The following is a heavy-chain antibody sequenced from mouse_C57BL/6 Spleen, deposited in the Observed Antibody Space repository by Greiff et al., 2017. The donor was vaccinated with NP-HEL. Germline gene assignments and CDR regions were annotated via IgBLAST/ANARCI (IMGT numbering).Heavy chain of an antibody. CDR2: IYPGSGNT. Sequence: VQLQQSGAELVRPGASVKLSCKASGYTFTDYYINWVKQRPGQGLEWIARIYPGSGNTYYNEKFKGKATLTAEKSSSTAYMQLSSLTSEDSAVYFCAGSSFYYYAMDYWGQGTSVTVSS. D-gene: IGHD1-1*01. CDR3: AGSSFYYYAMDY. J-gene: IGHJ4*01. V-gene: IGHV1-76*01. CDR1: GYTFTDYY.